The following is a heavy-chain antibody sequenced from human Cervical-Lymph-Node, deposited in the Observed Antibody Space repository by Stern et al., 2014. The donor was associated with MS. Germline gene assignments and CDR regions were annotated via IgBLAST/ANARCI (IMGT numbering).Heavy chain of an antibody. J-gene: IGHJ4*02. V-gene: IGHV3-23*01. CDR1: GFTFSSYA. CDR2: ISGSGGST. CDR3: AKATSVAAAGTWFDY. D-gene: IGHD6-13*01. Sequence: VQLLESGGGLVQPGGSLRLSCAVSGFTFSSYAVGWVRQAPGKELEWVSGISGSGGSTYYADSVKGRFTISRDNSKNTLYLQMNSLRAEDTAVYYCAKATSVAAAGTWFDYWGQGTLVTVSS.